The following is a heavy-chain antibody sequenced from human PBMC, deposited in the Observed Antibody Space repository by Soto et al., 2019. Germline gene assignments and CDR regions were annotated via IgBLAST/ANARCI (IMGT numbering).Heavy chain of an antibody. D-gene: IGHD2-21*02. CDR1: GYTFPNYY. V-gene: IGHV1-2*02. CDR3: ARPPGYISDWHYFDL. CDR2: ISPKSGGT. J-gene: IGHJ4*02. Sequence: GASVKVSFKASGYTFPNYYMHWVRQAPGQGFEWLGRISPKSGGTNYAQKFQGRVTMTWDTSLKTAYMELSSLISEDTAVYYCARPPGYISDWHYFDLWGQGTLVTVSS.